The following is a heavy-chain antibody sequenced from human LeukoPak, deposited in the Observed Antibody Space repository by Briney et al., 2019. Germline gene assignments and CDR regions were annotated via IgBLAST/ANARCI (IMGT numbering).Heavy chain of an antibody. J-gene: IGHJ5*02. CDR3: AKDRISAAGRGDCFDP. V-gene: IGHV3-7*03. CDR1: GFTFSSSW. D-gene: IGHD6-13*01. CDR2: IKQDRTEK. Sequence: QPGGSLRLSCAASGFTFSSSWISWVRQAPGKGLEWVANIKQDRTEKYYVDSVKGRFTISRDNAKSSLYLQMNSLGAEATAVYYCAKDRISAAGRGDCFDPWGQGTLVTVSS.